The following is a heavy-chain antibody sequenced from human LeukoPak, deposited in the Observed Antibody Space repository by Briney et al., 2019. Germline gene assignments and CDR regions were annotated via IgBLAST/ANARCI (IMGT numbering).Heavy chain of an antibody. J-gene: IGHJ4*02. V-gene: IGHV1-2*02. D-gene: IGHD3-22*01. CDR1: GYTFTGYY. CDR3: ARKMYYYDSSAYSGFDY. CDR2: INPNSGGT. Sequence: ASVKVSCKASGYTFTGYYMHWVRQASGQGLEWMGWINPNSGGTNSAQKFQGRVTMTRDTSISTAYMELSRLRSDDTAVYYCARKMYYYDSSAYSGFDYWGQGTLVTVSS.